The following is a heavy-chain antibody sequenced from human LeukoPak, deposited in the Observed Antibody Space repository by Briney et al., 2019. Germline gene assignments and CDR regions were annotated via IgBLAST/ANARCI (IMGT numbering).Heavy chain of an antibody. CDR2: ISGSGGST. D-gene: IGHD6-19*01. J-gene: IGHJ4*02. Sequence: GGSLRLFCAASGFTFSSYAMSWVRQAPGKGLEWVSAISGSGGSTYYADSVKGRFTISRDNSKNTLYLQMNSLRAEDTAVYYCAKDPSSGWSSFDYWGQGTLVTVSS. V-gene: IGHV3-23*01. CDR3: AKDPSSGWSSFDY. CDR1: GFTFSSYA.